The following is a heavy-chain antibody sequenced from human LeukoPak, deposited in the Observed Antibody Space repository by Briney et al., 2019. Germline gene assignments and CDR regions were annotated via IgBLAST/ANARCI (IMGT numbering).Heavy chain of an antibody. CDR1: GFTFNSYS. CDR3: ARDRVQYYYDSSGYYYPTERDDAFDI. Sequence: PGGSLRLSCAASGFTFNSYSMNWVRQAPGKGLEWVSYIISSSSTIYYADSVKGRFTISRDNAKNSLYLQMNSLRAEDTAVYYCARDRVQYYYDSSGYYYPTERDDAFDIWGQGTMVTVSS. J-gene: IGHJ3*02. D-gene: IGHD3-22*01. CDR2: IISSSSTI. V-gene: IGHV3-48*04.